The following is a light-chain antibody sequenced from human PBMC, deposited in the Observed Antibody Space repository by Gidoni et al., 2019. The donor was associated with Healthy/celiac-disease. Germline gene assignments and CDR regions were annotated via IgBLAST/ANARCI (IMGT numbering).Light chain of an antibody. CDR3: QQRSNWPHSIT. CDR1: QSVSSS. CDR2: DAS. J-gene: IGKJ5*01. Sequence: ELVLTQSPPTLSLSPGERATLSCRASQSVSSSLAWYQQKPGQAPRLLIYDASKRATGIPARCSGSGSGTDITLTISSLEPEDFAVYYCQQRSNWPHSITFGQXTRLEIK. V-gene: IGKV3-11*01.